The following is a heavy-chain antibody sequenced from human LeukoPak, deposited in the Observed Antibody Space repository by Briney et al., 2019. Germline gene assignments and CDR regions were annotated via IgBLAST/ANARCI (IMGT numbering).Heavy chain of an antibody. J-gene: IGHJ4*02. V-gene: IGHV3-30*02. Sequence: GGSLRLSCAASGFTFNNYGMHWVRQAPGKGLEWVTLIQPNGKDKYYADSVKGRFTVSRDNSNNMLYLQLNSLRVDDTAIYYCAKRDRVTEFDYRGQGTLVTVSS. D-gene: IGHD2-21*02. CDR2: IQPNGKDK. CDR1: GFTFNNYG. CDR3: AKRDRVTEFDY.